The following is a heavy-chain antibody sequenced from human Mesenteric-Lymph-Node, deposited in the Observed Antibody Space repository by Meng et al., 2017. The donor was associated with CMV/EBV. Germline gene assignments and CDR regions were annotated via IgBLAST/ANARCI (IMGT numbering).Heavy chain of an antibody. CDR3: VVRTVTNGWVEHFDY. CDR1: GLIFSDYY. D-gene: IGHD4-11*01. CDR2: ISGNGSTL. J-gene: IGHJ4*02. Sequence: GGSLRLSCAASGLIFSDYYMSWIRQAPGKGLEWLSYISGNGSTLYTADSVRGRFTISRDNSKNTLYLQMNSLRAEDTAVYYCVVRTVTNGWVEHFDYWGQGTLVTVSS. V-gene: IGHV3-11*01.